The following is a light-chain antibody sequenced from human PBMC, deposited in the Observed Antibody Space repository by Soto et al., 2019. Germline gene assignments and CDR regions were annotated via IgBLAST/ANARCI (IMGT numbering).Light chain of an antibody. CDR2: GAS. V-gene: IGKV3-20*01. J-gene: IGKJ3*01. CDR3: QQYGSSPRT. CDR1: QSVSSSY. Sequence: EIVLTQSPGTLSLSPGERATLSCRASQSVSSSYLAWYQQKPGQAPRLLIYGASSRATGIPDRFSRSGSGTDFTITISRLEPEDFAVYYCQQYGSSPRTFGPGTKVDFK.